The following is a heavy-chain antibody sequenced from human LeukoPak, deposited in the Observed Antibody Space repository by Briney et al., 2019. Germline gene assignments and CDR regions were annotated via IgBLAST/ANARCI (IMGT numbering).Heavy chain of an antibody. V-gene: IGHV1-69-2*01. Sequence: GASVKVSCKASGYTFSDYYMHWIQQAPGKGPEWMGRFNPEDGETIYAEKFQGRVTLTADRPTETAYMELSSLTAEDTAVYYCATTLYYYEDSGYSYARGQSWYFDLWGRGTLITVSS. CDR3: ATTLYYYEDSGYSYARGQSWYFDL. CDR1: GYTFSDYY. D-gene: IGHD3-22*01. CDR2: FNPEDGET. J-gene: IGHJ2*01.